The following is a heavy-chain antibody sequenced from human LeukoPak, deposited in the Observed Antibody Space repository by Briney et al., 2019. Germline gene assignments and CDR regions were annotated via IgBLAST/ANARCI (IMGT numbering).Heavy chain of an antibody. CDR3: ARDRYCSGGSCYATSYYYYGMDV. CDR1: GGSISSSNW. Sequence: SETLSLTCAVSGGSISSSNWWSWVRQPPGKGLEWIGEIYHSGSTNYNPSLKSRVTISVDKSKNQFSLKLSSVTAADTAVYYCARDRYCSGGSCYATSYYYYGMDVWGQGTTVTVSS. CDR2: IYHSGST. V-gene: IGHV4-4*02. D-gene: IGHD2-15*01. J-gene: IGHJ6*02.